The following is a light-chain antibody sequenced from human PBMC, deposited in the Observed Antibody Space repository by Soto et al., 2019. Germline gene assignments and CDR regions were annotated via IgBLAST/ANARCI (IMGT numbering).Light chain of an antibody. CDR3: QKYDSVPFT. Sequence: DIQMTQSPSSLSASVGDRVTITCRASQGISNYLAWYQQKPGKVPNVLIYAASNLQSGVPSRFSGSGYGTDFPLTISSLQPEDVATYYCQKYDSVPFTFGPGTKVDIK. V-gene: IGKV1-27*01. CDR2: AAS. CDR1: QGISNY. J-gene: IGKJ3*01.